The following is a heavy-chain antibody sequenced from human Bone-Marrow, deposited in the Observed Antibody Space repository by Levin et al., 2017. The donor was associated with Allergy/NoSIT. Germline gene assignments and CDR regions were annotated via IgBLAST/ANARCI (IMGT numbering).Heavy chain of an antibody. V-gene: IGHV3-53*01. J-gene: IGHJ4*02. CDR1: GFIVTNSY. CDR2: MYSGGST. CDR3: ARDSRFQLAGGNYFDY. D-gene: IGHD2-15*01. Sequence: GGSLRLSCAASGFIVTNSYMTWVRQAPGKGLEWVSVMYSGGSTYYADSVKGRFTISRDNSKNTLYLEMDSLRVDDTAVYYCARDSRFQLAGGNYFDYWGPGTLVAVSS.